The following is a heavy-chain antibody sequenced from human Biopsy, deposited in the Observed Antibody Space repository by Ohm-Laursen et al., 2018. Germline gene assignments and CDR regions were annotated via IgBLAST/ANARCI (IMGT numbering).Heavy chain of an antibody. D-gene: IGHD1/OR15-1a*01. Sequence: VKISCKAPGGTFSNYGVNWVRQAPGQGLEWLGGNIPILGTGNYAQKFQDRVTVAADTSTSTATMELRSLRSDDTAVYYCARDSRNKFDLWGQGTLVSVSA. CDR1: GGTFSNYG. CDR2: NIPILGTG. J-gene: IGHJ5*02. CDR3: ARDSRNKFDL. V-gene: IGHV1-69*13.